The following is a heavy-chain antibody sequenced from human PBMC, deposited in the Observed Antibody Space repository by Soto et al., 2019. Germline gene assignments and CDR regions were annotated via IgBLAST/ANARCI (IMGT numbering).Heavy chain of an antibody. V-gene: IGHV1-8*01. D-gene: IGHD4-17*01. CDR2: MNLNSGYT. CDR3: ARANGDFDY. Sequence: QVQLVQSGAEVKKPGASVKVSCKASGYTFTSYDINWVRQATGQGLEWMGWMNLNSGYTGSAQKFQGRVTMTRDNSIRTAFMELSSLRCEDTAVYYCARANGDFDYWGQGTLVTVSS. J-gene: IGHJ4*02. CDR1: GYTFTSYD.